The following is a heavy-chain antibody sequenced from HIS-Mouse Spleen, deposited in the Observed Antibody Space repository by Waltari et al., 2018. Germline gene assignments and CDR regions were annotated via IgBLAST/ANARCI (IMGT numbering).Heavy chain of an antibody. CDR2: INHSGST. J-gene: IGHJ4*02. CDR3: ARMGPASGSYGDY. CDR1: GGSFSGYY. Sequence: QVQLQQWGAGLLKPSETLSLTCAVYGGSFSGYYRSWIRQPPGKGLEWIGEINHSGSTNYNPSLKSRVTISVDTSKNQFSLKLSSVTAADTAVYYCARMGPASGSYGDYWGQGTLVTVSS. D-gene: IGHD1-26*01. V-gene: IGHV4-34*01.